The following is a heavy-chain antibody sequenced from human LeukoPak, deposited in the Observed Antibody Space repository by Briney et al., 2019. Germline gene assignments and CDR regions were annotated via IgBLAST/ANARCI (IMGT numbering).Heavy chain of an antibody. V-gene: IGHV4-61*01. CDR1: GGSVSSGSYY. D-gene: IGHD1-14*01. J-gene: IGHJ4*02. CDR3: ARGGGLPTTSDY. Sequence: SETLSLTCTVSGGSVSSGSYYWGWIRQPPGKGLEWIGYIYYSGSTNYNPSLKSRVTISVDTSKNQFSLKLSSVTAADTAVYYCARGGGLPTTSDYWGQGTLVTVSS. CDR2: IYYSGST.